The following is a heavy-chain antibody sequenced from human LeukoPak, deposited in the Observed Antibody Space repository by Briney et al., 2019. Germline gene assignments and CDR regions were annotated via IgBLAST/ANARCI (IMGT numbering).Heavy chain of an antibody. V-gene: IGHV4-59*01. CDR3: ARTGSTVTMLYPFDH. CDR1: GGSIRSYY. CDR2: IYYSGST. J-gene: IGHJ4*02. D-gene: IGHD4-17*01. Sequence: KPSETLSLTCTVSGGSIRSYYWSCIRQPPGKGLEWIGYIYYSGSTNYNPSLKSRVSISVDTSKNQFSLKLSSVTAADTAVYYCARTGSTVTMLYPFDHWGQGTLVTVSS.